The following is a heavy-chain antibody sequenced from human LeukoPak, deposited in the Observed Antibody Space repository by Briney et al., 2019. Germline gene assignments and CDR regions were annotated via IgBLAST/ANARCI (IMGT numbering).Heavy chain of an antibody. J-gene: IGHJ3*02. CDR2: ISSSGSTI. D-gene: IGHD1-26*01. Sequence: QPGGSLRLSCAASGFTFSSYEMNWVRQAPGKGLEWVSYISSSGSTIYYADSVKGRFTISRDNAKNSLYLQMNSLRAEETGVYYCARAPYSGSRAYIWGQGTMVTVSS. CDR1: GFTFSSYE. CDR3: ARAPYSGSRAYI. V-gene: IGHV3-48*03.